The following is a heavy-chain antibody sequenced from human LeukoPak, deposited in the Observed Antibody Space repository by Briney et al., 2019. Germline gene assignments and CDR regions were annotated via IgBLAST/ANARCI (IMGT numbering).Heavy chain of an antibody. V-gene: IGHV3-23*01. CDR3: AKGGYKFDP. Sequence: GGSLRLSCSASGFTFSSYAMSWVRHTPGKGLEWVSAISGSGANTYYADSVKGRFSISRDNSKNTLSLQMNSLRAEDTAVYYCAKGGYKFDPWGQGTLVTVSS. D-gene: IGHD1-1*01. CDR1: GFTFSSYA. J-gene: IGHJ5*02. CDR2: ISGSGANT.